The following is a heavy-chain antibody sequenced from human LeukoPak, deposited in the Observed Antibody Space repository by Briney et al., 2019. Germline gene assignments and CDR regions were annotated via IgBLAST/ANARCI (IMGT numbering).Heavy chain of an antibody. Sequence: PSETLSLTCAVYGGSFSGYYWSWIRQPPGKGLEWIGEINHSGSTNYNPSLKSRVTISVDTSKNQFSLKLSSVTAADTAVYYCASPSHCSSTSCALNYWGQGTLVTVSS. J-gene: IGHJ4*02. D-gene: IGHD2-2*01. CDR3: ASPSHCSSTSCALNY. CDR1: GGSFSGYY. V-gene: IGHV4-34*01. CDR2: INHSGST.